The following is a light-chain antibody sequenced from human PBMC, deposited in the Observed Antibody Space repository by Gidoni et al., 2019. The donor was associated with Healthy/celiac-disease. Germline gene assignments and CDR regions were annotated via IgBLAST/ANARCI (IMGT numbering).Light chain of an antibody. CDR3: QQYYSTRGT. CDR1: QSVLYSPNNKNY. Sequence: DIVIIQSPASLPVSLCERATINCKSSQSVLYSPNNKNYLAWYQQKPGQPPKLLIYWASTRESGVPERFSGSGSGTDFTITISRLQAEDVAVYYCQQYYSTRGTFGQXTKLEIK. CDR2: WAS. J-gene: IGKJ2*02. V-gene: IGKV4-1*01.